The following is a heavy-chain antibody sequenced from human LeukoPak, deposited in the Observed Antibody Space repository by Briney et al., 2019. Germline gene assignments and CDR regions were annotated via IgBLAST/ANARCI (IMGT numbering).Heavy chain of an antibody. D-gene: IGHD2-2*01. V-gene: IGHV3-30-3*01. CDR3: ARVRCSSAACNFAAMDV. J-gene: IGHJ6*02. CDR2: VSYDGSNK. CDR1: GFTFSSYA. Sequence: GGSLRLSCATSGFTFSSYAMHWVRQAPGKGLEWVSVVSYDGSNKFYADSVKGRFTISRDNSKNTLYLQMNSLRAEDTAVYFCARVRCSSAACNFAAMDVWGQGTTVTVSS.